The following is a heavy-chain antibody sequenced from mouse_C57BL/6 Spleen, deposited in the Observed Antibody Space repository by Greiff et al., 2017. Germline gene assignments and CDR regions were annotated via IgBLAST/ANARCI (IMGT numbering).Heavy chain of an antibody. D-gene: IGHD2-2*01. CDR2: INPNNGGP. CDR3: ARWGLPHYFDY. V-gene: IGHV1-18*01. Sequence: EVQLQQSGPELVKPGASVKIPCKASGYTFTDYNMDWVKQSHGKSLAWIGDINPNNGGPIYNQKFKGKATLTVDKSSSTAYMELRRLTSEDTAFYYCARWGLPHYFDYWGQGTTLTVSS. CDR1: GYTFTDYN. J-gene: IGHJ2*01.